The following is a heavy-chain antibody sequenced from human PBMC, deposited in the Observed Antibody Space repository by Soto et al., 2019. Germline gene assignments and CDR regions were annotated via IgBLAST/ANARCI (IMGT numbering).Heavy chain of an antibody. V-gene: IGHV2-5*02. CDR1: GFLPTSNDVG. J-gene: IGHJ4*02. CDR2: IYWDDDK. CDR3: AHSRYSRSSFDY. Sequence: VSGPTLVNPTHTLTLTCTFSGFLPTSNDVGVGWIRQPPGKALEWLALIYWDDDKRYSPSLKSRLTITKDTSKNQVVLRMTNMDPVDTATYYCAHSRYSRSSFDYWGQGTLVTVSS. D-gene: IGHD6-6*01.